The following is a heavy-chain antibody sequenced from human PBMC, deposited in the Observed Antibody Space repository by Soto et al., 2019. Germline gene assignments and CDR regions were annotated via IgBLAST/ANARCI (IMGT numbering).Heavy chain of an antibody. V-gene: IGHV4-34*01. CDR3: ARGRQLRAYWYFDL. CDR2: INHSGST. D-gene: IGHD4-17*01. Sequence: PSETLSLTCTVSGGSISSYYWSWIRQPPGKGLEWIGEINHSGSTNYNPSLKSRVTISVDTSKNQFSLKLSSVTAADTAVYYCARGRQLRAYWYFDLWGRGTLVTVSS. J-gene: IGHJ2*01. CDR1: GGSISSYY.